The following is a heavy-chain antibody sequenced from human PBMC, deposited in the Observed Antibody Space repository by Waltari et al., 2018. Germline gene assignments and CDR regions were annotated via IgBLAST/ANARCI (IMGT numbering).Heavy chain of an antibody. CDR3: ARDGSGYDSSYYYYGMDV. Sequence: QVQLVQSGAEVKKPGASVKVSCKASGYTFTGYYMHWVRQAPGQGLEWMGLINPLSGGTTSAQKFQCRVTMTRDTSISTAYMELSRLRSDDTAVYYCARDGSGYDSSYYYYGMDVWGQGTTVTVSS. D-gene: IGHD5-12*01. CDR2: INPLSGGT. V-gene: IGHV1-2*02. J-gene: IGHJ6*02. CDR1: GYTFTGYY.